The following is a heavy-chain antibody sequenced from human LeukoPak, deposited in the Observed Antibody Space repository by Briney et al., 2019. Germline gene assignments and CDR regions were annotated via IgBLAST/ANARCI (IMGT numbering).Heavy chain of an antibody. CDR3: ARAGRKSRGVDLVRKKETGYYYYMDV. V-gene: IGHV3-7*01. CDR2: VKQDGSEK. J-gene: IGHJ6*03. CDR1: GFTFSSYW. Sequence: GGSLRLSCAASGFTFSSYWMSWVRQAPGKGLEWVANVKQDGSEKYYVDSVKGRFTISRDNAKNSLYLQMNSLRAEDTAVYYCARAGRKSRGVDLVRKKETGYYYYMDVWGKGTTVTVSS. D-gene: IGHD3-10*02.